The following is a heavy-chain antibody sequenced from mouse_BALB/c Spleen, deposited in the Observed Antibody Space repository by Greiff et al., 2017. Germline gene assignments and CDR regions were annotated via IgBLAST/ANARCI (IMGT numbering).Heavy chain of an antibody. J-gene: IGHJ4*01. CDR2: IWSGGST. V-gene: IGHV2-4*02. Sequence: VQLQQSGPGLVAPSQSLSITCTVSGFSLTGYGVHWVRQPPGKGLEWLGVIWSGGSTDYNAAFISRLSISKDNSKSQVFFKMNSLQADDTAIDYCASCRYAYAMDYWGQGTSVTVSS. CDR1: GFSLTGYG. CDR3: ASCRYAYAMDY. D-gene: IGHD2-14*01.